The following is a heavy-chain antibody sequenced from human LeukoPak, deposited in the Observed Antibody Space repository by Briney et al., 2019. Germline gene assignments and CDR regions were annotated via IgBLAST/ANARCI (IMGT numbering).Heavy chain of an antibody. CDR1: GFTFSNYW. Sequence: PAGGSLRLSCAASGFTFSNYWMSWVRQNPGKGLEWVANIKQDGSEEYYVGSVKGRFTISRDNAKNSLYLQMNSLRAEDTAVYYCATNRWFGEPDYWGQGTLVTVSS. CDR2: IKQDGSEE. CDR3: ATNRWFGEPDY. V-gene: IGHV3-7*01. D-gene: IGHD3-10*01. J-gene: IGHJ4*02.